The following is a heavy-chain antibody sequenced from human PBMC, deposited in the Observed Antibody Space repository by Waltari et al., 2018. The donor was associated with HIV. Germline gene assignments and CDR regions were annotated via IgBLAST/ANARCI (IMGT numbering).Heavy chain of an antibody. CDR3: AREGYDYPNLYWHFDL. V-gene: IGHV3-30*03. J-gene: IGHJ2*01. Sequence: QVQLVESGGGVVQPWGSLRLSCAASGFTFNTYGIHWVRQAPGKGLEWVTVIGHDGSAKFYADSVKGRFTISRDNSKNTMYLQMNSLRAEDAAVYYCAREGYDYPNLYWHFDLWGRGTQVTVSS. CDR1: GFTFNTYG. D-gene: IGHD3-16*01. CDR2: IGHDGSAK.